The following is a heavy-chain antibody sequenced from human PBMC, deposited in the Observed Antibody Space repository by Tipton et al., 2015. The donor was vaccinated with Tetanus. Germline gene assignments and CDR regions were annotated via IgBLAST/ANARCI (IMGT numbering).Heavy chain of an antibody. V-gene: IGHV4-59*11. J-gene: IGHJ5*02. D-gene: IGHD3-10*01. Sequence: LRLSCAVYGGSFSGHYWSWIRQPPGKGLEWIGYIYYSGSTNYNPSLKSRVTISVDTSKNQFSLKLSSVTAADTAVYYCARGIMVRGVGRFDPWGQGTLVTVSS. CDR2: IYYSGST. CDR3: ARGIMVRGVGRFDP. CDR1: GGSFSGHY.